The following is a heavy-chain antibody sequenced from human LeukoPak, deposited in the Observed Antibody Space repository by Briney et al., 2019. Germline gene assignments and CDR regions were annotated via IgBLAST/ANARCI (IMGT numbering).Heavy chain of an antibody. CDR1: GFTFSSYA. D-gene: IGHD6-19*01. Sequence: TGGSLRLSCAASGFTFSSYAMSWVRQAPGKGLEWVSAISGSGGSTYYADSVKGRFTIPRDNSKNTLYLQMNSLRAEDTAVYYCAKDFNRRGYSSGLFDYWGQGTLVTVSS. CDR3: AKDFNRRGYSSGLFDY. V-gene: IGHV3-23*01. J-gene: IGHJ4*02. CDR2: ISGSGGST.